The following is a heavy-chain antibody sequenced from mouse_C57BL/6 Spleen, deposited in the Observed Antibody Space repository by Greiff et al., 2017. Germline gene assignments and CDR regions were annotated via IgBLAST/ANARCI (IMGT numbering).Heavy chain of an antibody. V-gene: IGHV1-76*01. D-gene: IGHD1-1*01. Sequence: QVQLQQSGAELVRPGASVKLSCKASGYTFTDYYINWVKQRPGQGLEWIARIYPGSGNTYYNEKFKGKATLTAEKSSSTAYMQLSSLTSEDSAVYFCARRDGSSFSFDYWGQGTTLTVSS. CDR2: IYPGSGNT. J-gene: IGHJ2*01. CDR3: ARRDGSSFSFDY. CDR1: GYTFTDYY.